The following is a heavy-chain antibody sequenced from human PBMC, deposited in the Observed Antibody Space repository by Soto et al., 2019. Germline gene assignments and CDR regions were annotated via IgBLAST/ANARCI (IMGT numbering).Heavy chain of an antibody. V-gene: IGHV3-30*04. Sequence: QVQMVESGGGVVQPGRSLRLSFAASGFSFSAFGMQWVRQAPGGGLEAVAFISNDGSHASYADSVRGRFTISRDNSKNTLSLQMTSLTADATAVYYCMSVMYFWGQGTLVTVSS. D-gene: IGHD2-8*01. J-gene: IGHJ4*02. CDR1: GFSFSAFG. CDR2: ISNDGSHA. CDR3: MSVMYF.